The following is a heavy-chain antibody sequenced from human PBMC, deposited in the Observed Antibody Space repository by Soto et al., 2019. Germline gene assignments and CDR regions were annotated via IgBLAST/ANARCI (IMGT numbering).Heavy chain of an antibody. D-gene: IGHD6-13*01. CDR1: VDSVSSNSAA. V-gene: IGHV6-1*01. J-gene: IGHJ6*02. CDR3: ARDQPSSSSWDYYYYYYGMDV. Sequence: SQTLSLTCAISVDSVSSNSAAWNWIRPSPSRGLEWLGRTYYRSKWYNDYAVSVKSRITINPDTSKNQFSLQLNSVTPEDTAVYYCARDQPSSSSWDYYYYYYGMDVWGQGTTVTVSS. CDR2: TYYRSKWYN.